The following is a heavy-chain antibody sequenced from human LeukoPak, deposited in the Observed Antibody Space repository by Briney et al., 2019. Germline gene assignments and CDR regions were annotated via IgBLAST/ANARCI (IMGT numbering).Heavy chain of an antibody. CDR2: IYYSGST. V-gene: IGHV4-31*03. CDR1: GGSISGSSYY. D-gene: IGHD3-10*01. CDR3: ARSYYPYYFDY. Sequence: SQTLSLTCTVSGGSISGSSYYWGWIRQPPGKGLEWIGYIYYSGSTYYNPSLKSRVTISVDTSKNQFSLKLSSVTAADTAVYYCARSYYPYYFDYWGQGTLVTVSS. J-gene: IGHJ4*02.